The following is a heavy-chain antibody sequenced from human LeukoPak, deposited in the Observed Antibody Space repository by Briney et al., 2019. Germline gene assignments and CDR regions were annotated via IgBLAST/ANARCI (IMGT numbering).Heavy chain of an antibody. CDR1: GGTFSSYA. J-gene: IGHJ4*02. Sequence: ASVKVSCKASGGTFSSYAISWVRQAPGQGLEWMGGIIPIFGTANYAQKFQGRVTITADESTSTAYMELSSLRSEDTAVYYCARDPGDITGISTFDYWGQGTLVTVSS. CDR2: IIPIFGTA. D-gene: IGHD1-20*01. V-gene: IGHV1-69*13. CDR3: ARDPGDITGISTFDY.